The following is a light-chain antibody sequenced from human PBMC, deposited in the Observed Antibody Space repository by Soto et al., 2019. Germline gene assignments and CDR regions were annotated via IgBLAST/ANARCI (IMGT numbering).Light chain of an antibody. J-gene: IGKJ1*01. CDR3: QQYNNWPRT. V-gene: IGKV3-15*01. Sequence: EIVLTQSPGTLSLSPGARAPLSCRASQSVSSSYLAWYQQKPGQAPRLLIYGASSRATGIPARFSGSGSGTEFSLTISSLQSEDFAVYYCQQYNNWPRTFGQGTKVDI. CDR2: GAS. CDR1: QSVSSSY.